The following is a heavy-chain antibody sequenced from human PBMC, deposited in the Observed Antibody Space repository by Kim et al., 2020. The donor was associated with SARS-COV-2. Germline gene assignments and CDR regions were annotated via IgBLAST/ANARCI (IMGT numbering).Heavy chain of an antibody. J-gene: IGHJ4*02. V-gene: IGHV3-33*01. Sequence: GGSLRLSCAASGFTFSSYGMHWVRQAPGKGLEWVAVIWYDGSNKYYADSVKGRFTISRDNSKNTLYLQMNSLRAEDTAVYYCARDSGSGNYYFDYWGQGTLVTVSS. CDR3: ARDSGSGNYYFDY. D-gene: IGHD3-10*01. CDR2: IWYDGSNK. CDR1: GFTFSSYG.